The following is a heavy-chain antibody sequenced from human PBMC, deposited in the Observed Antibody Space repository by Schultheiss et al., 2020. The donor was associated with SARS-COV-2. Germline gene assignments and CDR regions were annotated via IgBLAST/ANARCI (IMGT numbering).Heavy chain of an antibody. Sequence: GGSLRLSCAASGFTFSSYAMHWVRQAPGKGLEWVAVIWYDGSNKYYADSVKGRFTISRDNSKNTLYLQMNSLRAEDTAVYYCAKDGDYYGSGSYSGMDVWGQGTTVTVSS. CDR3: AKDGDYYGSGSYSGMDV. J-gene: IGHJ6*02. D-gene: IGHD3-10*01. V-gene: IGHV3-30*02. CDR1: GFTFSSYA. CDR2: IWYDGSNK.